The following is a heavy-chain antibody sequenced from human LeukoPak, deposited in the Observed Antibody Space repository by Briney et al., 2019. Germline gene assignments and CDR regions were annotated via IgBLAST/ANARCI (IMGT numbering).Heavy chain of an antibody. CDR1: GGSFSGYY. Sequence: SETLSLTCAVYGGSFSGYYWSWIRQPPGKGLEWIGEINHSASTNYNPSLKSRVTISVDTSKNQFSLKLSSVTAADTAVYYCARHSLGSGPILDYWGQGTLVTVSS. J-gene: IGHJ4*02. D-gene: IGHD3-10*02. V-gene: IGHV4-34*01. CDR2: INHSAST. CDR3: ARHSLGSGPILDY.